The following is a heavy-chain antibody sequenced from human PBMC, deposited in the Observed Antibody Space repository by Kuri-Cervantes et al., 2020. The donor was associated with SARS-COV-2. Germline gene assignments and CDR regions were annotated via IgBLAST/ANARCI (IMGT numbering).Heavy chain of an antibody. CDR3: ARLLRQKYCSGGSCYGWI. CDR1: GGSISSSSYY. J-gene: IGHJ3*02. Sequence: SETLSLTCTVSGGSISSSSYYWGWIRQPPGKGLEWIGSIYYSGSTYYNPSLKGRVTISVDTSKNQFSLKLSSVTAADTAVYYCARLLRQKYCSGGSCYGWIWGQGTMVTVSS. V-gene: IGHV4-39*01. CDR2: IYYSGST. D-gene: IGHD2-15*01.